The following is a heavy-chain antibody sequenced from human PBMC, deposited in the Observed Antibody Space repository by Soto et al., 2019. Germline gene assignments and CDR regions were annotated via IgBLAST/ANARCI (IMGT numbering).Heavy chain of an antibody. CDR3: ARFLRYSGNWFDP. V-gene: IGHV4-30-2*01. Sequence: SETLSLTCAVSGGSISSGGYSWSWIRQPPGKGLEWIGYIYHSGSTYYNPSLKSRVTISVDRSKNQFSLKLSSVTAADTAVYYCARFLRYSGNWFDPWGQGTLVTVSS. CDR2: IYHSGST. D-gene: IGHD4-17*01. J-gene: IGHJ5*02. CDR1: GGSISSGGYS.